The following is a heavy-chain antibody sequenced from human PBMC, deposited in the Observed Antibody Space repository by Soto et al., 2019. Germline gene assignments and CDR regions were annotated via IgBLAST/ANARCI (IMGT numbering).Heavy chain of an antibody. CDR2: ISYDGSNK. CDR1: GFTFSSYG. Sequence: TGGSLRLSCAASGFTFSSYGIHWVRQAPGKGLEWVAVISYDGSNKYYADSVKGRFTISRDNSKNTLYLQMNSLRAEDTAVYYCAKDPNSSGWYGYYYYYYMDVWGKGTTVNVSS. CDR3: AKDPNSSGWYGYYYYYYMDV. D-gene: IGHD6-19*01. J-gene: IGHJ6*03. V-gene: IGHV3-30*18.